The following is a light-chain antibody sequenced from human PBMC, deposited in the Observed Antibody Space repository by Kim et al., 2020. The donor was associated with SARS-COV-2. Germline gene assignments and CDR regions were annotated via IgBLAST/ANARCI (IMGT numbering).Light chain of an antibody. CDR3: SSYTTSSTVV. Sequence: QSITMSCTGTSSDVGAYNYVSWYQQYPGEAPRLIISDVSKRPSGVSIRFSGSKSGNTASLTISGLQPEDEADYHCSSYTTSSTVVFGGGTQLTVL. CDR1: SSDVGAYNY. CDR2: DVS. V-gene: IGLV2-14*04. J-gene: IGLJ2*01.